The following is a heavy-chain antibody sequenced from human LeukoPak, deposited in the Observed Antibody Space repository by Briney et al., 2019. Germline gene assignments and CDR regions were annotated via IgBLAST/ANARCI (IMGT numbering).Heavy chain of an antibody. V-gene: IGHV4-39*07. Sequence: SETLSLTCTVSGGSISSSSYYWGWIRQPPGKGLEWIGSIYYSGSTNYNPSPKSRVTISVDTSKNQFSLKLSSVTAADTAVYYCARSRPPTNYDILTGSVHAFDIWGQGTMVTVSS. J-gene: IGHJ3*02. CDR2: IYYSGST. CDR3: ARSRPPTNYDILTGSVHAFDI. CDR1: GGSISSSSYY. D-gene: IGHD3-9*01.